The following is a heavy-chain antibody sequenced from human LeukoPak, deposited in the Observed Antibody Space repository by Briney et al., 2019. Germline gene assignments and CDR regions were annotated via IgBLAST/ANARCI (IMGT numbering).Heavy chain of an antibody. V-gene: IGHV3-23*01. CDR3: ANEDYTGSCRDCRGGLDY. J-gene: IGHJ4*02. CDR2: ISGSGGST. D-gene: IGHD1-26*01. Sequence: GGSLRLSCAASGFTFSNYAMSWVRQAPGKGLEWVSSISGSGGSTYYADSVKGRFTISRDNSKNTLFLQMNSLRADDTAVYYCANEDYTGSCRDCRGGLDYWGQGTLVTVSS. CDR1: GFTFSNYA.